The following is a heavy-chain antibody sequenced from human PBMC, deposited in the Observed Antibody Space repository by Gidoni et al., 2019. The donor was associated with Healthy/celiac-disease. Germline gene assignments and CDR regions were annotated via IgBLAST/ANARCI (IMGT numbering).Heavy chain of an antibody. J-gene: IGHJ4*02. CDR2: IRSKAYGGTT. CDR3: TRVGSSGYYPVYFDY. D-gene: IGHD3-22*01. V-gene: IGHV3-49*03. Sequence: EVQLVESGGGLVQPGRSLRLSCTASGFTFGDYAMSWFRQAPGKGLEWVGFIRSKAYGGTTEYAASVKGRFTISRDDSKSIAYLQMNSLKTEDTAVYYCTRVGSSGYYPVYFDYWGQGTLVTVSS. CDR1: GFTFGDYA.